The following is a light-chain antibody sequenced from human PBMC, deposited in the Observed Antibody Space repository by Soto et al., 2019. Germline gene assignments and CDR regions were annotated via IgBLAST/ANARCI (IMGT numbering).Light chain of an antibody. J-gene: IGKJ1*01. CDR2: DGS. CDR1: QTISSY. CDR3: QQYTSYSLT. Sequence: DIQMTQSPPSLSASVGDRVTITCRASQTISSYLNWYQQKPGKAPRLLMYDGSSLQSGVPPRFSGSGSATEFTLTISSLQPDDFATYYCQQYTSYSLTFGQGTKVDI. V-gene: IGKV1-5*01.